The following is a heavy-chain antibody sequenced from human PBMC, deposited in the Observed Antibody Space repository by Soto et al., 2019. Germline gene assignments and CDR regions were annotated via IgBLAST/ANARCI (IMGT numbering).Heavy chain of an antibody. CDR2: ISAYNGYP. Sequence: QIPLVQSGAEVRKPGASVNVSCKTSGYIFTNYGVSWVRQAPGEGLEVVAWISAYNGYPKYGQRFQGRVTLSTDPSTTTGYMELRNLRFDDTAVYYCARWSSGALYEYWGQGTLLTVSS. J-gene: IGHJ4*02. V-gene: IGHV1-18*04. CDR3: ARWSSGALYEY. CDR1: GYIFTNYG.